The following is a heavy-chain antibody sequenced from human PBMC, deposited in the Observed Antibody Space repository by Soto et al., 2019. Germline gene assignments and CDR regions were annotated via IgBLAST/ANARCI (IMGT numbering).Heavy chain of an antibody. D-gene: IGHD2-15*01. CDR2: INHSGST. J-gene: IGHJ6*02. CDR3: ARGEGYCSGGSCYSYYYYYGMDV. V-gene: IGHV4-34*01. Sequence: SETLSLTCALYGGSFSGYYWSWIRQPPGKGLEWIGEINHSGSTNYNPSLKSRVTISVDTSKNQFSLKLSSVTAADTAVYYCARGEGYCSGGSCYSYYYYYGMDVWGQGTTVTVSS. CDR1: GGSFSGYY.